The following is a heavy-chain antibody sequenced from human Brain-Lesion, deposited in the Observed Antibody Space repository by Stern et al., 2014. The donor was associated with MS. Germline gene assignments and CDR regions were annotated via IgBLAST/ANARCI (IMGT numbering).Heavy chain of an antibody. CDR2: IGPGDSDT. V-gene: IGHV5-51*01. D-gene: IGHD6-6*01. J-gene: IGHJ4*02. CDR1: GYRFTSNW. Sequence: EVQLEESGAEVKKPGESLKISCKGSGYRFTSNWIGWVRQMPGKGLEWMGIIGPGDSDTRYSPSFQGQVTISADKSISPAYLQWSSLQASDTAMYYCARRGDSSSSGFDYWGKGTLVIVSS. CDR3: ARRGDSSSSGFDY.